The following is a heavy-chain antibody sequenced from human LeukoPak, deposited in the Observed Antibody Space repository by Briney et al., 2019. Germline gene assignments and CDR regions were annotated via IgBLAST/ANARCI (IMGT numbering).Heavy chain of an antibody. D-gene: IGHD6-13*01. CDR2: IYYSGST. CDR3: ARLDRQQLVLRS. Sequence: SETLSLTCTVSGGSISSYYWGWIRQPPGKGLEWIGYIYYSGSTNYNPSLKSRVTISVDTSKNQFSLKLSSVTAADTAVYYCARLDRQQLVLRSWGQGTLVTVSS. J-gene: IGHJ4*02. CDR1: GGSISSYY. V-gene: IGHV4-59*08.